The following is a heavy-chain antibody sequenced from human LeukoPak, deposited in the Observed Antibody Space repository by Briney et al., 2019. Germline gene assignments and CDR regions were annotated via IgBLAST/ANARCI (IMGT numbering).Heavy chain of an antibody. CDR3: ARDDYGDYTFHH. D-gene: IGHD4-17*01. CDR1: GGSISSYY. Sequence: LSETLSLTCTVSGGSISSYYWSWIRQPPGKGLQWIGYIHYSGSTNYNPSLKSRVTISVDTSKNQFSLKLTSVTAADTAVYYCARDDYGDYTFHHWGQGTLVTVSS. V-gene: IGHV4-59*01. CDR2: IHYSGST. J-gene: IGHJ1*01.